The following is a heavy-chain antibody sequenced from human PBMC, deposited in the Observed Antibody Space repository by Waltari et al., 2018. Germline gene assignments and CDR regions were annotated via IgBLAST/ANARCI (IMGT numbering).Heavy chain of an antibody. CDR2: INSDGSDT. D-gene: IGHD6-13*01. CDR1: GFPLSRYW. V-gene: IGHV3-74*01. J-gene: IGHJ6*02. CDR3: ARMARKTYSSPVAGRDYYYGMDV. Sequence: EEQLVESGGGLIQPGESLRVSCAVSGFPLSRYWMNWVRQGPGTGLVWVARINSDGSDTSYADSVKGRFTISRDNAKNTVYLQMKSLRVEDTAVYYCARMARKTYSSPVAGRDYYYGMDVWGLGTTVTVSS.